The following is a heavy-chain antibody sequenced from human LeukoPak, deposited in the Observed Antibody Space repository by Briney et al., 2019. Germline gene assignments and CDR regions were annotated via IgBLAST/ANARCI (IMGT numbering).Heavy chain of an antibody. J-gene: IGHJ5*02. CDR3: ARGQQWLVDWFDP. D-gene: IGHD6-19*01. CDR2: ISSSGSTM. V-gene: IGHV3-11*01. Sequence: PGGSLRLSCAASGFTFSDYYMSWIRQAPGKGLEWVSYISSSGSTMYYADSVKGRFTISRDNAKNSLYLQMNSLRAEDTAVYYCARGQQWLVDWFDPWGQGTLVTVSS. CDR1: GFTFSDYY.